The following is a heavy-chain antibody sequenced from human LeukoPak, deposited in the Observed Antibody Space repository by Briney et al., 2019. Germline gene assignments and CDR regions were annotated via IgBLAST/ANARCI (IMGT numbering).Heavy chain of an antibody. Sequence: SETLSLTRTVSGGSISSGDYYWSWIRQPPGKGLEWIGYIYYSGSTYYNPSLKSRVTISVDTSKNQFSLKLSSVTAADTAVYYCARPINTYGSDAFDIWGQGTMVTVSS. J-gene: IGHJ3*02. D-gene: IGHD4-17*01. CDR2: IYYSGST. CDR3: ARPINTYGSDAFDI. CDR1: GGSISSGDYY. V-gene: IGHV4-30-4*01.